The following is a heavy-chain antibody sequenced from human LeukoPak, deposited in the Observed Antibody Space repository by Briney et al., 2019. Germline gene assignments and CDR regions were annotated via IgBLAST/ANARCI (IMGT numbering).Heavy chain of an antibody. CDR1: GGTFSSYA. CDR2: IIPIFGTA. CDR3: ARDSSGWYRGYFDY. D-gene: IGHD6-19*01. V-gene: IGHV1-69*13. Sequence: SVKVSCTASGGTFSSYAISWVRQAPGQGLEWMGGIIPIFGTANYAQKFQGRVTITADESTSTAYMALSSLRSEDTAVYYCARDSSGWYRGYFDYWGQGTLVTVSS. J-gene: IGHJ4*02.